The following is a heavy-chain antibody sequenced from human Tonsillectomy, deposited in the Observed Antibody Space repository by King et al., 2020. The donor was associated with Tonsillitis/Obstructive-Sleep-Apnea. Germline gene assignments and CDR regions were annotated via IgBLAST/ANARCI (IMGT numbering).Heavy chain of an antibody. Sequence: TLKESGPTLVQPTQTLTLTCTFSGFSLTTGGVGVGWSRQPPGRALEWLALIFWDDDKQYSPPLKNKLTITKDTSKNQVVLTPANVDPVDTATYYCAHRQGFCTGGNCPRWFDPWGQGTLVTVSS. CDR3: AHRQGFCTGGNCPRWFDP. V-gene: IGHV2-5*02. CDR2: IFWDDDK. J-gene: IGHJ5*02. D-gene: IGHD2-8*02. CDR1: GFSLTTGGVG.